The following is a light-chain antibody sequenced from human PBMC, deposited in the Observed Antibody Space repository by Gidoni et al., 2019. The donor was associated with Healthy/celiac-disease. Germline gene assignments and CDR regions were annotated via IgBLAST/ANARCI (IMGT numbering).Light chain of an antibody. CDR2: GAS. CDR3: QQYGSSLFT. CDR1: QSVSSSY. V-gene: IGKV3-20*01. Sequence: EIVLTQSPGTLSLSPGERATLSCRASQSVSSSYLAWYQQKPGQAPRLPIYGASSRATGIPDRFSGSGSGTDFTLTISRLEPEDFAEYYCQQYGSSLFTFGPGTKVDIK. J-gene: IGKJ3*01.